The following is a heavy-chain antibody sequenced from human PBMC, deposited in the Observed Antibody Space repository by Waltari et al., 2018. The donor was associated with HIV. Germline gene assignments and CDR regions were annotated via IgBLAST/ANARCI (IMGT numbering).Heavy chain of an antibody. J-gene: IGHJ3*02. Sequence: EVQLVESGGGLVQPGGSLRPSCAASGFTFSLYWMRWVRQAPGKGLEWVANIKQDGSEKHYVDSVKGRFTISRDNAKKSLYLQMNSLRAEDTAVYYCARMGLMMYAIGAFDIWGQGTMVTVSS. CDR1: GFTFSLYW. CDR2: IKQDGSEK. V-gene: IGHV3-7*01. CDR3: ARMGLMMYAIGAFDI. D-gene: IGHD2-8*01.